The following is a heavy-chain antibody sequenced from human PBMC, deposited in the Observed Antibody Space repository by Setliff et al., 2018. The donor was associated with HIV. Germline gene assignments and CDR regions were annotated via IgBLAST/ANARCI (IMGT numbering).Heavy chain of an antibody. J-gene: IGHJ2*01. CDR2: IYYTGST. V-gene: IGHV4-59*01. Sequence: NPSETLSLTCTVSSDSIRFYYWTWIRQPPGKGLEWIGNIYYTGSTNYNPSLKSRITISIDTSKSQFSLKLTSVAAADTAVYYCARENYGDYEDRYFDLWGRGTLVTVSS. CDR3: ARENYGDYEDRYFDL. D-gene: IGHD4-17*01. CDR1: SDSIRFYY.